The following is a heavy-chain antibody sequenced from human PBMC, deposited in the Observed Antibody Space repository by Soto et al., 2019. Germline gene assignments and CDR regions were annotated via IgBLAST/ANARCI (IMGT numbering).Heavy chain of an antibody. CDR1: GGTFSSYA. CDR3: AGEGGYCSGGSCSAGDFDY. CDR2: IIPIFGTA. D-gene: IGHD2-15*01. V-gene: IGHV1-69*12. J-gene: IGHJ4*02. Sequence: QVQLVQSGAEVKKPGSSVKVSCKASGGTFSSYAISWVRQAPGQGLEWMGGIIPIFGTANYAQKFQGRVTITADESTSTAYMELSSLRSEDTAVYYCAGEGGYCSGGSCSAGDFDYWGQGTLVTVSS.